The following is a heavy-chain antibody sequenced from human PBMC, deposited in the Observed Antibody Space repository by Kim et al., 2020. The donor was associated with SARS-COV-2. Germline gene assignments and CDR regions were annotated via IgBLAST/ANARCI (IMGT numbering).Heavy chain of an antibody. CDR3: ARDPNRGWRNDAFDI. D-gene: IGHD6-19*01. J-gene: IGHJ3*02. Sequence: PALKGRVTISVDTSKNQFSLKLSSGTAADTAVYYCARDPNRGWRNDAFDIWGQGTMVTVSS. V-gene: IGHV4-31*02.